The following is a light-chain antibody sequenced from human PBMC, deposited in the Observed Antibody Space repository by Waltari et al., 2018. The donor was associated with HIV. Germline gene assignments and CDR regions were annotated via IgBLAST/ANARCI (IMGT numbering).Light chain of an antibody. V-gene: IGKV1-39*01. J-gene: IGKJ5*01. Sequence: IQMTQSPSALSASVGDTVTITCRASQKISRYLNWYQKKVGEAPKLLVYGASSLQSGVPARFRGSGSGSECFLSISSLKSDDFATYFCQQSYGAPFTFG. CDR1: QKISRY. CDR3: QQSYGAPFT. CDR2: GAS.